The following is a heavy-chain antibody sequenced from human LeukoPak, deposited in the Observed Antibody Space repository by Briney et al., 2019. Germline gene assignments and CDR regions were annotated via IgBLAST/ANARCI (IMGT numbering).Heavy chain of an antibody. CDR1: GFTFSSYA. D-gene: IGHD6-13*01. V-gene: IGHV3-30*02. J-gene: IGHJ4*02. CDR2: IRYDGSNK. Sequence: QTGGSLRLSCAASGFTFSSYAMHWVRQAPGKGLEWVAFIRYDGSNKYYADSVKGRFTISRDTAKNSLYLQMNSLRAEDTAVYYCAKESRMFSSNTWYYDYWGQGTLVTVSS. CDR3: AKESRMFSSNTWYYDY.